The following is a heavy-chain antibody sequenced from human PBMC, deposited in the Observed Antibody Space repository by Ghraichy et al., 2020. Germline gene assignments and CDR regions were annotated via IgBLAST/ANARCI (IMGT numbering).Heavy chain of an antibody. Sequence: GGSLRLSCAASGFTFDDYAMHWVRQAPGKGLEWVSGISRNSGSIGYADSVKGRFTISRDNAKNSLYLQMNSLRAEDTALYYCAKDIHLGSGEDYYYGMDVWGQGTTVTVSS. CDR3: AKDIHLGSGEDYYYGMDV. D-gene: IGHD2-15*01. CDR2: ISRNSGSI. CDR1: GFTFDDYA. V-gene: IGHV3-9*01. J-gene: IGHJ6*02.